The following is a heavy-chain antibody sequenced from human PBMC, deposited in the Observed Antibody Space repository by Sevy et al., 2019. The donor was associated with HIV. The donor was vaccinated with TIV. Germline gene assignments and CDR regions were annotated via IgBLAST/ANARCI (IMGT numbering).Heavy chain of an antibody. D-gene: IGHD6-19*01. J-gene: IGHJ6*03. CDR3: AKDTHSSGWPYYYYSYMDV. CDR2: ISYDGSNK. V-gene: IGHV3-30*18. Sequence: GGSLRLSCAASGFTFSSYGMHWVRQAPGKGLEWVAVISYDGSNKYYADSVKGRFTISRDNSKNTLYLQMNSLRAEDTAVYYCAKDTHSSGWPYYYYSYMDVWGKGTTVTVSS. CDR1: GFTFSSYG.